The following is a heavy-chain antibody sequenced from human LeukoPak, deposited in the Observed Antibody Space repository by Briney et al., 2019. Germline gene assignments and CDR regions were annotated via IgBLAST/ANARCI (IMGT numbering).Heavy chain of an antibody. CDR3: ARSMAMVRGFDY. Sequence: PGGSLRLSCAASGFTFDDYGMSWVRQAPGKGLEWVSGINWNGGSTGYADSVKGRFTISRDNAKNSLYLQMYSLRAEDTALYYCARSMAMVRGFDYWGQGTLVTVSS. D-gene: IGHD3-10*01. V-gene: IGHV3-20*04. CDR1: GFTFDDYG. CDR2: INWNGGST. J-gene: IGHJ4*02.